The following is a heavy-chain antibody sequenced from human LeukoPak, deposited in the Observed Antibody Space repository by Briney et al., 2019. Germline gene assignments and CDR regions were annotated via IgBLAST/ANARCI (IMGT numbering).Heavy chain of an antibody. CDR2: INAGNGNT. Sequence: ASVKVSCKAFGYTFTSYAMHWVRQAPGQRLEWMGWINAGNGNTKYSQKFQGRVTITRDTSASTAYMELSSLRSEDTAVYYCARDPYDYYYYGMDVWGKGTTVTVSS. CDR3: ARDPYDYYYYGMDV. J-gene: IGHJ6*04. V-gene: IGHV1-3*01. D-gene: IGHD3-16*01. CDR1: GYTFTSYA.